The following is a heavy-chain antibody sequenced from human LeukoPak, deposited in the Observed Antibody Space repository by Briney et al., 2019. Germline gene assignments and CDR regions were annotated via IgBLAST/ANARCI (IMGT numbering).Heavy chain of an antibody. Sequence: SETLSLTCTVSGGSISSYYWSWIRQPPGKGLEWIGRIYTSGSTNYNPSLKSRVTMSVDTSKNQFSLKLSSVTAADMAVYYCARSDERRHKDAFDIWGQGTMVTVSS. CDR3: ARSDERRHKDAFDI. CDR2: IYTSGST. V-gene: IGHV4-4*07. CDR1: GGSISSYY. J-gene: IGHJ3*02.